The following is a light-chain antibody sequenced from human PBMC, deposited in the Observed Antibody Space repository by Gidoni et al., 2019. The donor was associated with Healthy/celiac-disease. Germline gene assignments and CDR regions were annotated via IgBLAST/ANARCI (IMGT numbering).Light chain of an antibody. CDR2: WAS. Sequence: DIVMIQSPDSLAVSLGERATINCKSSEGVLYSSNNKNYLAWYQQKPGQPPKLLICWASTRESGVPDRFSGSGSGTDLTLTISSLQAEDVAVYYCQQYYSTPRTFGQGTKVEIK. CDR1: EGVLYSSNNKNY. J-gene: IGKJ1*01. CDR3: QQYYSTPRT. V-gene: IGKV4-1*01.